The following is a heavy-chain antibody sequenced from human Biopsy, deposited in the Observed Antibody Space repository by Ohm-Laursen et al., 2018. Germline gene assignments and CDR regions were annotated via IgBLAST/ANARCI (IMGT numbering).Heavy chain of an antibody. V-gene: IGHV1-69*06. CDR1: GGSFSDYG. Sequence: SSVKVSCKASGGSFSDYGLSWVRQAPGRGLEWMGRVIPISNTANYAQNFQDRLTITADRSTDTAYTELNSLRSEDTAVYFCATLTEDYGASPDSWGQGTLVVVSS. CDR2: VIPISNTA. CDR3: ATLTEDYGASPDS. J-gene: IGHJ4*02. D-gene: IGHD4-17*01.